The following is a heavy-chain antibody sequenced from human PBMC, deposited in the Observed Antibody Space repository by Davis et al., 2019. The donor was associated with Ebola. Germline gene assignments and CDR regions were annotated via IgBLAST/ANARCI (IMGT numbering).Heavy chain of an antibody. J-gene: IGHJ4*02. Sequence: GGSLRLSCKGSGYSFTSYWIGWVRQMPGKGLEWMGIIYPGDSDTRYSPSFQGQVTISADKSTSTAYLQWSSLKASDTAMYYCARQPIYSSSWMFDYWGQGTLVTVSS. D-gene: IGHD6-13*01. CDR1: GYSFTSYW. V-gene: IGHV5-51*01. CDR2: IYPGDSDT. CDR3: ARQPIYSSSWMFDY.